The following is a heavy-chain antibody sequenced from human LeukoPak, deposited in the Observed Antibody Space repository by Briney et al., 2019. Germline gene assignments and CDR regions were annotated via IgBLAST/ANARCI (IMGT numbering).Heavy chain of an antibody. V-gene: IGHV4-30-4*01. CDR1: GGSFSSCDYY. Sequence: SQTLSLTCTVSGGSFSSCDYYWSWIRQSAGQGRVGIGDIYHSGSAYYNPSLKSRLSMSIDMSKNQFSLKLSSVTAADTAVYYCARGWCRRHCVGGSCYCTSYYGMDVWGQGSTVTVSS. D-gene: IGHD2-15*01. J-gene: IGHJ6*02. CDR2: IYHSGSA. CDR3: ARGWCRRHCVGGSCYCTSYYGMDV.